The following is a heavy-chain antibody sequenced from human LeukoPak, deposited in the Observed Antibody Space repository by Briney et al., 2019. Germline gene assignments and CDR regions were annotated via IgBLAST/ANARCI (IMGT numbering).Heavy chain of an antibody. J-gene: IGHJ4*02. CDR2: INRDGSSR. CDR3: ASASSHRIAAGGDY. V-gene: IGHV3-74*01. CDR1: GFTFRNYW. D-gene: IGHD6-13*01. Sequence: PGGSLRLSCAASGFTFRNYWMHWVRQAPGKGLVWVSRINRDGSSRNYADSVKGRFTISRDNAKNTLYLQMNSLRAEDTAVYYCASASSHRIAAGGDYWGQGTLVTVSS.